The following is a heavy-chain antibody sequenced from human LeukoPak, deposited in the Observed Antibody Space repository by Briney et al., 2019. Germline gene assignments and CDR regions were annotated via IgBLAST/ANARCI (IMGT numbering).Heavy chain of an antibody. D-gene: IGHD3-16*02. Sequence: EASVKVSCKASGYTFTSHGINWLRQAPGQGLEWMGWVSGYNGNTDYAEKFQGRVTMTTDRSTNTVYMELRGLRSDDTAVYYCARDRPVMITFGGVIIAAYWGQGTLVSVSS. J-gene: IGHJ4*02. CDR2: VSGYNGNT. CDR1: GYTFTSHG. V-gene: IGHV1-18*01. CDR3: ARDRPVMITFGGVIIAAY.